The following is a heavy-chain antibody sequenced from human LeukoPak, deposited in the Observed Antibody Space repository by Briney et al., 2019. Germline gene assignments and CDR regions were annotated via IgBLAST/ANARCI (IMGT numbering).Heavy chain of an antibody. J-gene: IGHJ3*02. Sequence: PGGSLRLSCAASGFTFSSYGMHWVRQAPGKGLEWVAVISYDGSNKYYADSVKGRFTISRDNSKNTLYLQMNSLRAEDTAVYYCARSFLKSDAFDIWGQGTMVTVSS. CDR1: GFTFSSYG. V-gene: IGHV3-30*03. CDR3: ARSFLKSDAFDI. CDR2: ISYDGSNK.